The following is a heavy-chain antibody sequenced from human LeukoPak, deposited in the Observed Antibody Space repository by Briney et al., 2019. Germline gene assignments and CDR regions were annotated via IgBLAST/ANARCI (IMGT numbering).Heavy chain of an antibody. D-gene: IGHD3-10*01. V-gene: IGHV3-30*04. J-gene: IGHJ6*03. CDR1: GFTFSTHT. CDR2: ISYDVTTK. Sequence: GGSLRLSCAASGFTFSTHTMHWVRQAPGKGLEWVALISYDVTTKYYADSVKGRFTISRDNSKNTLYLQMNSLRAEDTAVYYCARDFGIGSGQYYYYYMDVWGKGTTVTISS. CDR3: ARDFGIGSGQYYYYYMDV.